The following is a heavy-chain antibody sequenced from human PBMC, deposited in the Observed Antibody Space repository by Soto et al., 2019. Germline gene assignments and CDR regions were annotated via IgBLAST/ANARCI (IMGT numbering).Heavy chain of an antibody. J-gene: IGHJ4*02. CDR2: ITYDGSNK. V-gene: IGHV3-30*18. CDR1: GFNFDNYG. D-gene: IGHD1-7*01. CDR3: AKDRVGGTFYTPLGF. Sequence: GGSLRLSCPASGFNFDNYGMHWVRQAPGKGLEWVAVITYDGSNKYYADSVKGRFTISRDNSKNTLSLHLNTLRPEETAVYHCAKDRVGGTFYTPLGFWGQGTLVTVSS.